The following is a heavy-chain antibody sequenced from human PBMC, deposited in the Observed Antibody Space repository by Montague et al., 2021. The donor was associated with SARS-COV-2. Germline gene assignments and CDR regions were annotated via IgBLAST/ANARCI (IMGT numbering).Heavy chain of an antibody. Sequence: SETLSLTCAVYGGSVGDYYWSWIRQPPGKGLEWIGEINHSGSTNYNPSXXSRVTTSVDTSKNQFSLKLTSVTAADMAVYYCARGPRITMIVVVITDIWFDPWGQGTLVTGSS. CDR3: ARGPRITMIVVVITDIWFDP. CDR2: INHSGST. J-gene: IGHJ5*02. CDR1: GGSVGDYY. D-gene: IGHD3-22*01. V-gene: IGHV4-34*01.